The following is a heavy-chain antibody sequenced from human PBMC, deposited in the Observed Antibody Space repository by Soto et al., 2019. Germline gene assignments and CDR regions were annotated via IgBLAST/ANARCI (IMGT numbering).Heavy chain of an antibody. J-gene: IGHJ6*03. V-gene: IGHV1-18*01. D-gene: IGHD6-13*01. CDR1: GYTFTSYG. CDR3: ARDRSEAAADYYYYYMDV. Sequence: GASVKVSCKASGYTFTSYGISWVRQAPGQGLEWMGWISAYNGNTNYAQKLQGRVTMTTDTSTSTAYMELRSLRSDDTAVYYCARDRSEAAADYYYYYMDVWGKGTTVTVSS. CDR2: ISAYNGNT.